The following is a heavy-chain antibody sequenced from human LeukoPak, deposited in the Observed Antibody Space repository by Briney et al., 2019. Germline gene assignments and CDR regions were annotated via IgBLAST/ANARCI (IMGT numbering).Heavy chain of an antibody. CDR3: ARQEVVEDTFDI. J-gene: IGHJ3*02. Sequence: GGSLRLSCAASGFXVSSNYINWVRQAPGKGLEWVSIIYSGGSTYYADSVKGRFTISRDNSKNTLYLQMNSLRAEDTAVYYCARQEVVEDTFDIWGQGTMVTVSS. V-gene: IGHV3-53*01. CDR2: IYSGGST. CDR1: GFXVSSNY. D-gene: IGHD2-15*01.